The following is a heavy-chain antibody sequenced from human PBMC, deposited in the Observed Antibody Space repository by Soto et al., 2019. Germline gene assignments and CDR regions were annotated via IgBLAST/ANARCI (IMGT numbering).Heavy chain of an antibody. CDR1: GGTFSSYA. CDR3: ARSGVGGGHFWFDP. V-gene: IGHV1-69*13. Sequence: GASVKVSGKASGGTFSSYAISWVRQAPGQGLEWMGGIIPIFGTANYAQKFQGRVTITADESTSTAYMELSSLRSEDTAVYYCARSGVGGGHFWFDPWGQGTLVTVSS. J-gene: IGHJ5*02. CDR2: IIPIFGTA. D-gene: IGHD2-15*01.